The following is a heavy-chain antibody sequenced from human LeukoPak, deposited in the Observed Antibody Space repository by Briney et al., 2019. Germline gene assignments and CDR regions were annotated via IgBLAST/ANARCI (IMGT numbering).Heavy chain of an antibody. CDR1: GYSFSSYT. CDR3: GRDPRLGIRGYTYGHIDY. V-gene: IGHV7-4-1*02. J-gene: IGHJ4*02. Sequence: GASVRVSCKTSGYSFSSYTISWVRQAPGQRLEWMGWINTNTGNPTYAQGFGGRYVFSLDTSVTTAYLQISGLTADDTGVYFCGRDPRLGIRGYTYGHIDYWGQGTLVTVSS. D-gene: IGHD5-18*01. CDR2: INTNTGNP.